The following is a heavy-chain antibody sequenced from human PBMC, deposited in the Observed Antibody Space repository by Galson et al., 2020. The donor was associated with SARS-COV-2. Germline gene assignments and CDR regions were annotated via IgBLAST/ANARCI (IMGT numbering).Heavy chain of an antibody. CDR3: AKDFVRGIGYMDV. J-gene: IGHJ6*03. V-gene: IGHV3-23*01. CDR2: TSATT. Sequence: GGSLRLSCVASGLTFSRYGMSWVRQAPGQGLEWVATTSATTYYADSVRRRFIISRDDSNNILYLQMNGLSADDTAVYYCAKDFVRGIGYMDVWGPGTTVTVSS. D-gene: IGHD3-10*02. CDR1: GLTFSRYG.